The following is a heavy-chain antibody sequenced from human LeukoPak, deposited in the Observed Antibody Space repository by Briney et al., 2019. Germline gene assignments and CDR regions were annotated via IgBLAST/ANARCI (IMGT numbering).Heavy chain of an antibody. J-gene: IGHJ4*02. CDR3: ARLLLTPIAARPQQDFDY. CDR1: GYTFTSYY. Sequence: GASVKVSCKASGYTFTSYYMHWVRQAPGQGLEWMGIINPSGGSTSYAQKFQGRVTMTRDTSTSTVYMELSSLRSEDTAVYHCARLLLTPIAARPQQDFDYWGQGTLVTVSS. V-gene: IGHV1-46*01. CDR2: INPSGGST. D-gene: IGHD6-6*01.